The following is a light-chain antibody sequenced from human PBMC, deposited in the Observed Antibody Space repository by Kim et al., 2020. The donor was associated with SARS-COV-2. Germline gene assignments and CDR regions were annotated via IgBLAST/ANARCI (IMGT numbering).Light chain of an antibody. CDR2: QDS. J-gene: IGLJ2*01. V-gene: IGLV3-1*01. CDR3: QEWDGSAYVV. CDR1: NLGNKY. Sequence: VSPEQTATITCSGDNLGNKYACWYQQKPGQYPVMVIYQDSKRHSGIPERLSGANCGNTATLTISGTQAMDEADDYCQEWDGSAYVVFGGGTQLTVL.